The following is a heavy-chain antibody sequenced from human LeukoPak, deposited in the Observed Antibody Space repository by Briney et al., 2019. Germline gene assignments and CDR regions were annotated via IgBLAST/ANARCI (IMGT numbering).Heavy chain of an antibody. CDR1: GGPFSGYY. V-gene: IGHV4-34*01. Sequence: SETLSLTCAVYGGPFSGYYWSWIRQPPGKGLEWIGEINHSGSTNYNPSLKSRVTIPGDTSKHHFSLELRSVTAADTAVYYCAISGNYFSRDAFDIWGQGTMVTVSP. CDR3: AISGNYFSRDAFDI. J-gene: IGHJ3*02. D-gene: IGHD1-26*01. CDR2: INHSGST.